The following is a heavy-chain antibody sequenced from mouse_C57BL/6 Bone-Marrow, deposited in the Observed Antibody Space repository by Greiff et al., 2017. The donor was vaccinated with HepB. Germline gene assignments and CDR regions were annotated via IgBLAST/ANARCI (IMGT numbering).Heavy chain of an antibody. V-gene: IGHV1-42*01. Sequence: VQLKESGPELVKPGASVKISCKASGYSFTGYYMNWVKQSPEKSLEWIGEINPSTGGTTYNQKFKAKATLTVDKSSSTAYMQLKSLTSEDSAVYYCAPHYYGSSYWYFDVWGTGTTVTVSS. D-gene: IGHD1-1*01. CDR1: GYSFTGYY. J-gene: IGHJ1*03. CDR3: APHYYGSSYWYFDV. CDR2: INPSTGGT.